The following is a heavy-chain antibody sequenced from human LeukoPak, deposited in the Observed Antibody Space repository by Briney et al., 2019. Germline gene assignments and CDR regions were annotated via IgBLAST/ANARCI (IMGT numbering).Heavy chain of an antibody. CDR3: ARDNWNYGSSMDV. J-gene: IGHJ6*02. V-gene: IGHV4-59*02. D-gene: IGHD1-7*01. CDR2: IYYSGST. CDR1: GGSVSSYY. Sequence: SETLSLTCTVSGGSVSSYYWSWIRQPPGKGLEWIGYIYYSGSTNYNPSLKSRVTISVDTSKNQFSLKLSSVTAADTAVYHCARDNWNYGSSMDVWGQGTAVTVSS.